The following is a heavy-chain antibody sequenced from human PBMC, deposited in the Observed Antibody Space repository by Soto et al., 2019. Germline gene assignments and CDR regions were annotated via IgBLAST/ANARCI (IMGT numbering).Heavy chain of an antibody. Sequence: QVQLQESGPGLVTPSQTLSLTCSVSGGSIISEDYYWSWVRQPPGKGLEWIGYVDYRGNSHYSPSLRGRLSLSADTSKNQFSLKLRSVSVADTAVYFCAREGIGYSTGWLDSRGLGTQVTVSS. J-gene: IGHJ5*01. CDR2: VDYRGNS. V-gene: IGHV4-30-4*01. CDR1: GGSIISEDYY. CDR3: AREGIGYSTGWLDS. D-gene: IGHD2-8*02.